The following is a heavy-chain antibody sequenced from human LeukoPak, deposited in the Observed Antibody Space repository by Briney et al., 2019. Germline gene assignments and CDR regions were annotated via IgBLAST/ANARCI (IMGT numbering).Heavy chain of an antibody. V-gene: IGHV4-30-4*01. CDR3: ARDVGSTTDWFDP. CDR1: GGSISGYY. CDR2: IYYSGST. Sequence: PSETLSPTCTVSGGSISGYYWSWIRQPPGKGLEWIGYIYYSGSTYYNPSLKSRVTISVDTSKNQFSLKLSSVTAADTAVYYCARDVGSTTDWFDPWGQGTLVTVSS. D-gene: IGHD1-1*01. J-gene: IGHJ5*02.